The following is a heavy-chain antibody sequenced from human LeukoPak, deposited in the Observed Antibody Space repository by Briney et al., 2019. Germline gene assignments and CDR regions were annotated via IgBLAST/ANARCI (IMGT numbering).Heavy chain of an antibody. V-gene: IGHV5-10-1*01. D-gene: IGHD3-22*01. CDR2: IDPSDSYT. CDR1: GYSFTSYW. Sequence: GESLKISCKGSGYSFTSYWIGWVRQMPGKGLEWMGRIDPSDSYTNYSPSFQGHVTISADKSISTAYLQWSSPKASDTAMYYCAISDSSGYYYYYYGMDVWGQGTTVTVSS. J-gene: IGHJ6*02. CDR3: AISDSSGYYYYYYGMDV.